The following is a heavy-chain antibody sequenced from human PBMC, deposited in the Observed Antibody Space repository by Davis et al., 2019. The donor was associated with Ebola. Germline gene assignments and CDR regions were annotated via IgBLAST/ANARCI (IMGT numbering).Heavy chain of an antibody. Sequence: GGSLRLSCAASGFTFSSYGMHWVRQAPGKGLEWVAVISYDGSNKYYADSVKGRFTISRDNSKNTLYLQMNSLRAEDTAVYYCAKVSGGSYNVYWGQGTLVTVSS. CDR1: GFTFSSYG. CDR3: AKVSGGSYNVY. D-gene: IGHD2-15*01. CDR2: ISYDGSNK. J-gene: IGHJ4*02. V-gene: IGHV3-30*18.